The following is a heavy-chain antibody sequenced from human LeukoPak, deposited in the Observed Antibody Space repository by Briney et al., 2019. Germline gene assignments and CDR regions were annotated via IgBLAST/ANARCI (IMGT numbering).Heavy chain of an antibody. V-gene: IGHV1-2*02. CDR2: INPDTGDT. CDR3: ARAAYFDH. J-gene: IGHJ4*02. CDR1: GYTFTAYR. Sequence: ASVRVSCKASGYTFTAYRMHWVRQAPGQGLEWMGWINPDTGDTNYAQNFQGRVTMTRDMTFTTAYMDLDSLTSDDTAVYYCARAAYFDHWGQGTLVTVSS.